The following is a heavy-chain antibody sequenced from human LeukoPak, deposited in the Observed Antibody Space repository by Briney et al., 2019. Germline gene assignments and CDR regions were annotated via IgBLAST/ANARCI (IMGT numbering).Heavy chain of an antibody. Sequence: SETLSLTCTVSGGSISSYYWSWIRQPAGKGLEWIGRIYTSGRNNYNPSLKSRVTMSVDTSKNQFSLKLSSVTAADTAVYYCARRSIVATVFDAFDIWGQGTMVTVSS. V-gene: IGHV4-4*07. CDR2: IYTSGRN. J-gene: IGHJ3*02. CDR1: GGSISSYY. D-gene: IGHD5-12*01. CDR3: ARRSIVATVFDAFDI.